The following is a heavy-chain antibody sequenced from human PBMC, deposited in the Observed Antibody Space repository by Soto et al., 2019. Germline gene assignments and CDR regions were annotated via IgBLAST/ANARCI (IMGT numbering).Heavy chain of an antibody. J-gene: IGHJ3*02. V-gene: IGHV4-39*01. CDR1: GGSISSSSYY. D-gene: IGHD1-26*01. CDR3: ARPRIVGATMYLAGDAFDI. Sequence: SETLSLTCTVSGGSISSSSYYWGWIRQPPGKGLEWIGSIYYSGSTYYNPSLKSRVTISVDTSKNQFSLKLSSVTAADTAVYYCARPRIVGATMYLAGDAFDIWGQGTMVTVSS. CDR2: IYYSGST.